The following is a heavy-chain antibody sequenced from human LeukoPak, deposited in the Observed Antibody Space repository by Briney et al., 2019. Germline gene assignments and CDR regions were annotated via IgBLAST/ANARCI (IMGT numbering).Heavy chain of an antibody. V-gene: IGHV3-49*03. Sequence: QAGESLKISCTASGFTFGDYAMSWFRQAPGKGLEWVGFIRSKAYGGTTEYAASVKGRFTISRDDSKSIAYLQMNSLKTEDTAVYYCTRAPLPPYDFWSGYRYWGQGTLVTVSS. J-gene: IGHJ4*02. CDR1: GFTFGDYA. CDR3: TRAPLPPYDFWSGYRY. D-gene: IGHD3-3*01. CDR2: IRSKAYGGTT.